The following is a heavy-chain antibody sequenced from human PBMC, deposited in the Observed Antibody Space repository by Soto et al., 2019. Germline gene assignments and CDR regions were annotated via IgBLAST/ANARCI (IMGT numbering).Heavy chain of an antibody. V-gene: IGHV4-30-4*01. J-gene: IGHJ4*02. CDR2: IYYSGRT. CDR1: GGCISSGDYY. CDR3: DRGSYYDSSGSFDY. Sequence: SETLSLTCTVSGGCISSGDYYWSCIRQPPWKGLELIGYIYYSGRTYYNPSLKSRVTISVDTSKNQFSLKLRSVTAADTAVYYCDRGSYYDSSGSFDYWGQGTLVTVYS. D-gene: IGHD3-22*01.